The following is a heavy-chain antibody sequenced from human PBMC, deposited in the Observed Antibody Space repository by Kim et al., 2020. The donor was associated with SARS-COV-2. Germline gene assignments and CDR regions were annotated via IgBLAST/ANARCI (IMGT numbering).Heavy chain of an antibody. CDR2: MNPNSGNT. Sequence: ASVKVSCKASGYTFTSYDINWVRQATGQGLEWMGWMNPNSGNTGYAQKFQGRVTMTRNTSISTAYMELSSLRSEDTAVYYCARGSRLSSWFMSPANYYYGMDVWGQGTTVTVSS. D-gene: IGHD6-13*01. CDR1: GYTFTSYD. CDR3: ARGSRLSSWFMSPANYYYGMDV. J-gene: IGHJ6*02. V-gene: IGHV1-8*01.